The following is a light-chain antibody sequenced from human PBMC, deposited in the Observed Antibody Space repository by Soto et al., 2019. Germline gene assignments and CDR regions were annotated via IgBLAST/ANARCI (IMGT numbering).Light chain of an antibody. Sequence: DIVLTQSPDSLAVSLGERATINCKSSQSVLYRSNKKNYLVWYQQKPGQPPQLIIYWASTRESGVPERFSGSGSGTDFTLTISSLEAEDVAFYWCQQYFDVPFTFGGGTKVDIK. CDR3: QQYFDVPFT. CDR2: WAS. V-gene: IGKV4-1*01. CDR1: QSVLYRSNKKNY. J-gene: IGKJ4*01.